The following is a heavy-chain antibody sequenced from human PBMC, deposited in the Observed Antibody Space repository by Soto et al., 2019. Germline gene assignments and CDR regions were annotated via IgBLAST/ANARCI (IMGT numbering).Heavy chain of an antibody. V-gene: IGHV3-48*01. D-gene: IGHD2-2*01. CDR1: GFTFSSYS. J-gene: IGHJ3*02. Sequence: EVQLVESGGGLVQPGGSLRLSCAASGFTFSSYSINWVRQAPGKGLEWVSYISSSSSTIYYADSVKGRFTIARDNAKNSLYLQRNSLRAEDTAVYYCARIGGRCSSTRCPAGDAFDIWGQGTMVTVSS. CDR3: ARIGGRCSSTRCPAGDAFDI. CDR2: ISSSSSTI.